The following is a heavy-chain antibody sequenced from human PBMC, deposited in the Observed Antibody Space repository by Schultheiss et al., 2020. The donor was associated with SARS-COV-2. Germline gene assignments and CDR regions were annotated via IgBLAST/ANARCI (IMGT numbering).Heavy chain of an antibody. CDR3: ASSPIGGRTGMDV. V-gene: IGHV4-34*01. J-gene: IGHJ6*02. Sequence: ETLSLTCAVYGGSFSGYYWSWIRQPPGKGLEWIGEINHSGSTDYNPSLKSRVTISVDTSKNQFSLKLTSVTAADTAVYYCASSPIGGRTGMDVWGQGTTVTVSS. CDR2: INHSGST. CDR1: GGSFSGYY.